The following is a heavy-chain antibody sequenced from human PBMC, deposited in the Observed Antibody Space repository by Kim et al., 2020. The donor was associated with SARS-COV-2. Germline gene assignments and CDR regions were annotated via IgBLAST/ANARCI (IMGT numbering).Heavy chain of an antibody. CDR3: VRSFDY. Sequence: PNSGGTNYAQKFQGRVTMTRDTSISTAYMELSRLRSDDTAVYYCVRSFDYWGQGTLVTVSS. V-gene: IGHV1-2*02. D-gene: IGHD3-16*02. J-gene: IGHJ4*02. CDR2: PNSGGT.